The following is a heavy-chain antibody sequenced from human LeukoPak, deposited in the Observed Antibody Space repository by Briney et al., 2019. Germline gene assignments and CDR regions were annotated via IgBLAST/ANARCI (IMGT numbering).Heavy chain of an antibody. CDR2: ISGSGGST. D-gene: IGHD6-13*01. Sequence: HPGGSLRLSCAASGFTFSSYEMNWVRQAPGKGLEWVSAISGSGGSTYYADSVKGRFTISRDNSKNTLYLQMNSLRAEDTAVYYCAKDGSSSRRRGSWFDPWGQGTLVTVSS. J-gene: IGHJ5*02. CDR3: AKDGSSSRRRGSWFDP. V-gene: IGHV3-23*01. CDR1: GFTFSSYE.